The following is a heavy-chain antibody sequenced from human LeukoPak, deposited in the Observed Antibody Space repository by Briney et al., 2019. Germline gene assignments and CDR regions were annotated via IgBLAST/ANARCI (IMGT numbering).Heavy chain of an antibody. CDR1: GYTFTSYG. V-gene: IGHV1-18*01. J-gene: IGHJ3*02. CDR3: ASPNSGYSYGDDAFDI. Sequence: EASVKVSCKASGYTFTSYGISWVRQAPGQGLEWMGWISAYNGNTNYAQKLQGRVTMTTDTSTSTAYMELRSLRSDDTAVYYCASPNSGYSYGDDAFDIWGQGTMVTVSS. D-gene: IGHD5-18*01. CDR2: ISAYNGNT.